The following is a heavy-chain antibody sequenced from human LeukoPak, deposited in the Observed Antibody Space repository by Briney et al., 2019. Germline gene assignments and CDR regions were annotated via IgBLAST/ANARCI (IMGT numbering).Heavy chain of an antibody. D-gene: IGHD1-26*01. CDR3: ARDLTPAQDSGSYPSDY. J-gene: IGHJ4*02. CDR2: ISAYNGNT. V-gene: IGHV1-18*01. CDR1: GYTFTSYG. Sequence: GASVKVSCMASGYTFTSYGISWVRQAPGQGLEWMGWISAYNGNTNYAQELQGRVTMTTDTSTSTAYMELRSLRSDDTAVYYCARDLTPAQDSGSYPSDYWGQGTLVTVSS.